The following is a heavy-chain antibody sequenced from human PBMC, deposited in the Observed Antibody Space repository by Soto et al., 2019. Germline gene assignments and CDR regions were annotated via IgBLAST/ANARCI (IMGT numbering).Heavy chain of an antibody. J-gene: IGHJ2*01. CDR1: GFTFDDYA. CDR2: ISWNSGSI. CDR3: AKDTGDYEENWYFDL. D-gene: IGHD4-17*01. Sequence: PGGSLRLSCAASGFTFDDYAMHWVRQAPGKGLEWVSGISWNSGSIGYADSVKGRFTISRDNAKNSLYLQMNSLRAEDTALYYCAKDTGDYEENWYFDLWGRGTLVTVSS. V-gene: IGHV3-9*01.